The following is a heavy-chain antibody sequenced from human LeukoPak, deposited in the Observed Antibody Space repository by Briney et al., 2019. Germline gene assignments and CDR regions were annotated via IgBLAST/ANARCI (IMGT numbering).Heavy chain of an antibody. CDR2: ISYDGSNK. CDR1: GFTFSSYA. V-gene: IGHV3-30-3*01. D-gene: IGHD3-10*01. CDR3: ARDGSGSYYPSNWFDP. Sequence: RSLGLSCAASGFTFSSYAMHWVRQAPGKGLEWVAVISYDGSNKYYADSVKGRFTISRDNSKNTLYLQMNSLRAEDTAVYYCARDGSGSYYPSNWFDPWGQGTLVTVSS. J-gene: IGHJ5*02.